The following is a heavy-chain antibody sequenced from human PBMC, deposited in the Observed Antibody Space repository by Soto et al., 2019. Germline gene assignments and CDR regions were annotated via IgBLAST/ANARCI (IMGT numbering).Heavy chain of an antibody. Sequence: QVQLVQSGTEVKKPGSSVKVSCKASGGTFSSYDISWVRQVPGQGLEWMGGIIPFSGTANYAQKFQGRVTITADKSTSTAYMELSRLRSEDTAVYYCAREGFSGSYYDFWGHGTLVTVSS. CDR1: GGTFSSYD. J-gene: IGHJ4*01. CDR2: IIPFSGTA. CDR3: AREGFSGSYYDF. D-gene: IGHD1-26*01. V-gene: IGHV1-69*06.